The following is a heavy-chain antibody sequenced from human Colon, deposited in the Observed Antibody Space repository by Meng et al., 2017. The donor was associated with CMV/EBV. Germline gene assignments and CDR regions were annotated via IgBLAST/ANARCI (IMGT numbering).Heavy chain of an antibody. CDR1: GFTFSSYA. CDR2: ISGSGGST. J-gene: IGHJ6*02. Sequence: GGSLRLSCAASGFTFSSYAMSWVRQAPGKGLEWVSAISGSGGSTYYADSVKGRFTISRDNVKNSLYLQMNSLTAEDTATYYCAREICSGTFCYFYFGMDVWGQGTTVTVSS. D-gene: IGHD2-2*01. CDR3: AREICSGTFCYFYFGMDV. V-gene: IGHV3-23*01.